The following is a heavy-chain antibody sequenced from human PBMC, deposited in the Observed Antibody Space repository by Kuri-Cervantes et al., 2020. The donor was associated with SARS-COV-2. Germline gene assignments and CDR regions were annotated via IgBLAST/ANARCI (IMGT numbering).Heavy chain of an antibody. V-gene: IGHV3-9*01. D-gene: IGHD3-22*01. Sequence: GGSLRLSCAASGFTFDDYAMHRVRQAPGKGLEWVSGISWDSGSIGYADSVKGRFTISRDNAKNSLYLQMNSLRAEDTAVYYCARQTYYYDSSGYPVFDYWGQGTLVTVSS. CDR1: GFTFDDYA. CDR2: ISWDSGSI. CDR3: ARQTYYYDSSGYPVFDY. J-gene: IGHJ4*02.